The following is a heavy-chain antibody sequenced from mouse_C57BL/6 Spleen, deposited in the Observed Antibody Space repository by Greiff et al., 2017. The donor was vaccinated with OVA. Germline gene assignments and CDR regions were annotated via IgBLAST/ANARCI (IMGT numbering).Heavy chain of an antibody. D-gene: IGHD1-1*01. J-gene: IGHJ1*03. CDR2: INPNNGGT. V-gene: IGHV1-22*01. CDR3: ARDYGSSYRDYWYFDV. CDR1: GYTFTDYN. Sequence: EVQLQQSGPELVKPGASVKMSCKASGYTFTDYNMHWVKQSHGKSLEWIGYINPNNGGTSYNQKFKGKATLTVNKSSSTAYMELRSLTSEDSAVYYCARDYGSSYRDYWYFDVWGTGTTVTVSS.